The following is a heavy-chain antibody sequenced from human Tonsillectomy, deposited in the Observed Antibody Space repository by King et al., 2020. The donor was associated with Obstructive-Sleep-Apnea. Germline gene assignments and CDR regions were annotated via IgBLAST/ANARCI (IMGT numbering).Heavy chain of an antibody. J-gene: IGHJ4*02. CDR2: IYYSGGT. V-gene: IGHV4-39*07. CDR1: GGSISSSSYY. CDR3: ARGGGYFDY. D-gene: IGHD4-23*01. Sequence: QLQESGPGLVKPSETLSLTCTVSGGSISSSSYYWGWIRQPPGKGLEWIGRIYYSGGTYYNPSLKSRVTISVDTSKNQFSLKLSSVTAADTAVYYCARGGGYFDYWGQGTLVTVSS.